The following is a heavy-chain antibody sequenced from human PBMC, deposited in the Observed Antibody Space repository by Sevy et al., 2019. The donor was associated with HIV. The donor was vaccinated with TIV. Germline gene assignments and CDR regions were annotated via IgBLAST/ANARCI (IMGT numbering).Heavy chain of an antibody. Sequence: GGSLRLSCAASGFTFSSYAMSWVRQAPGKGLEWVSAISGSGGSTYYADSVKGRFTISRDTSRNSLFLQMNSLMAEDMAVYYFAKDLADYDCSGPRYYFDYWGQGPLVTVSS. CDR2: ISGSGGST. D-gene: IGHD3-22*01. CDR1: GFTFSSYA. CDR3: AKDLADYDCSGPRYYFDY. J-gene: IGHJ4*02. V-gene: IGHV3-23*01.